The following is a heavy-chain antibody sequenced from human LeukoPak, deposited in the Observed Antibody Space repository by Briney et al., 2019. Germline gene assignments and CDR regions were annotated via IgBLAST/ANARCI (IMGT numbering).Heavy chain of an antibody. J-gene: IGHJ4*02. CDR1: GFTFSSYG. D-gene: IGHD4-17*01. Sequence: GRSLRLSCAASGFTFSSYGMHWVRQAPGKGLEWVAVISHDGSNKYYADSVKGRFTISRDNAKNSLYLQMNSLRAEDTAVYYCARDPDYGDDRYFDYWGQGTLVTVSS. CDR3: ARDPDYGDDRYFDY. CDR2: ISHDGSNK. V-gene: IGHV3-30*03.